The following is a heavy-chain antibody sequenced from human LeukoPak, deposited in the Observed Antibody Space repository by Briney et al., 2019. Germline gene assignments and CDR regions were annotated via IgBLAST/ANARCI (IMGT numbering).Heavy chain of an antibody. Sequence: SVKVSCKASGGTFSSYAISWVRQAPGQGLEWMGGIIPIFGTANYAQKFQGRVTITADESTSTAYMELSSLRSEDTAVYYCAREVSGSGSYYNDAFDIWGQGTMVTVSS. CDR3: AREVSGSGSYYNDAFDI. D-gene: IGHD3-10*01. CDR2: IIPIFGTA. CDR1: GGTFSSYA. V-gene: IGHV1-69*01. J-gene: IGHJ3*02.